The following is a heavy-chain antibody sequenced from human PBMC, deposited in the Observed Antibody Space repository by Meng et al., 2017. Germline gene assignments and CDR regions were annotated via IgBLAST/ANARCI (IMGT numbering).Heavy chain of an antibody. V-gene: IGHV2-5*02. CDR3: AHCLYSSSCDY. D-gene: IGHD6-13*01. CDR2: IYWDDDK. J-gene: IGHJ4*02. Sequence: QIPLKRSGPTLVKPTQTLTLTCTFSWLSLSTSGVVVGWIRQPPGKALEWLALIYWDDDKRYSPSLKSRLTITKDTSKNQVVLTMTNMDPVDTATYYCAHCLYSSSCDYWGQGTLVTVSS. CDR1: WLSLSTSGVV.